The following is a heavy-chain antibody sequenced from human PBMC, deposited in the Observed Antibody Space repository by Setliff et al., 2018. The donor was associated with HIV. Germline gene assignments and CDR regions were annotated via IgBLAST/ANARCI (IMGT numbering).Heavy chain of an antibody. V-gene: IGHV4-61*02. CDR1: GGSIIRGSNY. CDR3: VRGPHTSSWYGGYAFDI. J-gene: IGHJ3*02. Sequence: SETLSLTCTVSGGSIIRGSNYWSWIRQPAGKGREWIGRIYTSGSTNYNPSLKSRVTMSVDTSKNQFSLNLNPLTAADTAVYYCVRGPHTSSWYGGYAFDIWGQGTMVTVSS. CDR2: IYTSGST. D-gene: IGHD6-13*01.